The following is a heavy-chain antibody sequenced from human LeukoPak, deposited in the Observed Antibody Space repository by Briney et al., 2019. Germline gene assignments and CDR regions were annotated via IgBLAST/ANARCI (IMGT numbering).Heavy chain of an antibody. V-gene: IGHV4-38-2*02. CDR2: IYHSGST. CDR1: GYSISSGYY. J-gene: IGHJ4*02. Sequence: PSETLSLTCTVSGYSISSGYYWGWIRQPPGKGLEWIGSIYHSGSTYYNPSLKSRVTISVDTSKNQFSLKLSSVTAADTAVYYCARRAGTGLVNYWGQGTLVTVSS. CDR3: ARRAGTGLVNY. D-gene: IGHD6-13*01.